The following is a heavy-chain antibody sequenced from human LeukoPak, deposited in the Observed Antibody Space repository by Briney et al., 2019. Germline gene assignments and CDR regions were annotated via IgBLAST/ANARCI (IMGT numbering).Heavy chain of an antibody. J-gene: IGHJ6*03. CDR3: ARDKGSSPLTYYYYYMDV. CDR2: INPNSGGT. Sequence: ASVKVSCKASGYTFTGDYMHWVRQAPGQGLEWMGWINPNSGGTNYAQKFQGRVTMTRDTSISTAYMELRRLRSDDTAVYYCARDKGSSPLTYYYYYMDVWGKGTTVTVSS. V-gene: IGHV1-2*02. CDR1: GYTFTGDY.